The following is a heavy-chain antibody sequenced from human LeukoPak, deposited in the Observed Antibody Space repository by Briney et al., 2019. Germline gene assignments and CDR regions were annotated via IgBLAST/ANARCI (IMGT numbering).Heavy chain of an antibody. D-gene: IGHD6-19*01. Sequence: GGSLRLSCAASGFTFSSYAMSWVRQAPGKGLEWVGRIKSKTDGGTTDYAAFVKGRFTISRDDSKNTLYLQMNSLKAEDTAVYFCTTEHSSGWYSYFDYWGQGTLVTVSS. CDR1: GFTFSSYA. V-gene: IGHV3-15*01. CDR2: IKSKTDGGTT. J-gene: IGHJ4*02. CDR3: TTEHSSGWYSYFDY.